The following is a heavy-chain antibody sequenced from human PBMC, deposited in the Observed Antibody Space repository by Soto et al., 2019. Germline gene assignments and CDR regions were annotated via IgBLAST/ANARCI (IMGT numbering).Heavy chain of an antibody. CDR1: GFTFSDYG. D-gene: IGHD1-7*01. CDR3: ARVDFGGNSYYFDY. J-gene: IGHJ4*02. CDR2: VWFDGSIQ. Sequence: PGESLKISCVASGFTFSDYGIHWVRQAPDKGLEWVAVVWFDGSIQYYGDSVKGRFTISRDNSNNTVDLQMNSLRAEDTAVYYCARVDFGGNSYYFDYWGQGTPVTVSS. V-gene: IGHV3-33*01.